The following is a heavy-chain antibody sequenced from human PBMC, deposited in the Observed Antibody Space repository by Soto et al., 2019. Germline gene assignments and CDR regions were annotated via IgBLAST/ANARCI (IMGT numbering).Heavy chain of an antibody. CDR2: ISWNSDSI. V-gene: IGHV3-9*01. Sequence: EVQLVESGGGLVQPGRSLRLSCAASGFNFHNYAMHWVRQAPGKGLEWVSGISWNSDSIDYVDSVKGRFNIYRDNAEKSLYLQMDSLRPEDTALYYCAKADYVGNLGDGFDLWGQGKMVTVSS. CDR1: GFNFHNYA. D-gene: IGHD4-17*01. CDR3: AKADYVGNLGDGFDL. J-gene: IGHJ3*01.